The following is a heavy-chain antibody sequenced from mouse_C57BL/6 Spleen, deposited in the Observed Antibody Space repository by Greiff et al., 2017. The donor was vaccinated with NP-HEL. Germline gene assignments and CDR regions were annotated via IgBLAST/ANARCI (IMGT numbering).Heavy chain of an antibody. D-gene: IGHD3-3*01. CDR2: ISSGGSYT. CDR1: GFTFSSYG. J-gene: IGHJ2*01. Sequence: EVQVVESGGDLVKPGGSLKLSCAASGFTFSSYGMSWVRQTPDKRLEWVATISSGGSYTYYPDSVKGRVTISRDNAKNTLYLQMSSLKSEDTAMYYCAKLGQGFFDYWGQGTTLTVSS. CDR3: AKLGQGFFDY. V-gene: IGHV5-6*01.